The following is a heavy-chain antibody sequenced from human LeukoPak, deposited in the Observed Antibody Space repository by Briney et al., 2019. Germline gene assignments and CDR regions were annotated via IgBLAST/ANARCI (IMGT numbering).Heavy chain of an antibody. CDR3: ASQPTLDS. Sequence: GGSLRLSCAASGFTFSSFSMNWVRQAPGKGLEWVSSISSSSSYIYYVASVKGRFTISRDNAKNSLYLQMNSLRAEDTAVYYCASQPTLDSWGQGTLVTVSS. V-gene: IGHV3-21*01. J-gene: IGHJ4*02. CDR2: ISSSSSYI. CDR1: GFTFSSFS.